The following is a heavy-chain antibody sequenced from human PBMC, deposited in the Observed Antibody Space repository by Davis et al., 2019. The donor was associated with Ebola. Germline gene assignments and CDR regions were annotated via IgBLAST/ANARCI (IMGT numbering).Heavy chain of an antibody. CDR2: ISAYNGNT. J-gene: IGHJ4*02. D-gene: IGHD6-6*01. V-gene: IGHV1-18*01. Sequence: AASVKVSCKASGGTFSSYAISWVRQAPGQGLEWMGWISAYNGNTNYAQKLQGRVTMTTDTSASTAYMELSSLRSEDTAVYYCARDKGSSYVFDYWGQGTLVTVSS. CDR3: ARDKGSSYVFDY. CDR1: GGTFSSYA.